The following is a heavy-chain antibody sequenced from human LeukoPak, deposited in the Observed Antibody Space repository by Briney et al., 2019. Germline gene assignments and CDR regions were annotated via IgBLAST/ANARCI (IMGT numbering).Heavy chain of an antibody. J-gene: IGHJ4*02. CDR3: ARGPDYGGNFDY. Sequence: SETLSLTCTVSGGSISGCYWSWIRQPAGQGLEWIGRIYTSGSTNYNPSLKSRVTMSVDTSKNQFSLQLSSVTAADTAVYYCARGPDYGGNFDYWGQGTLVTVSS. CDR1: GGSISGCY. D-gene: IGHD4-23*01. V-gene: IGHV4-4*07. CDR2: IYTSGST.